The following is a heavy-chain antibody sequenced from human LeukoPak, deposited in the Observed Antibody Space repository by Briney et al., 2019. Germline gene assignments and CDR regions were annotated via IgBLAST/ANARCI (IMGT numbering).Heavy chain of an antibody. CDR3: VRDIRYIGSTFYYDL. V-gene: IGHV3-11*01. Sequence: GGSLGLSCVASGFTFSVYQMSWIRQAPGKGLEWIAFITSGDSSVEYADSVKGRSTISRDNDKSSLYLQMNTLRAEDTAVYYCVRDIRYIGSTFYYDLWGQGTLVTVSS. CDR2: ITSGDSSV. J-gene: IGHJ4*02. CDR1: GFTFSVYQ. D-gene: IGHD1-26*01.